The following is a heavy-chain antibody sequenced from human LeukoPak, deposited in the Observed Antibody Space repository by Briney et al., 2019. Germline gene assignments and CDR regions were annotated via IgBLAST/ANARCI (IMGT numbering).Heavy chain of an antibody. D-gene: IGHD3-10*01. CDR2: IYASGST. V-gene: IGHV4-61*02. CDR1: GASISSGNYY. Sequence: SETLSLTCTVSGASISSGNYYWTWIRQPAGKGLEWIGRIYASGSTNYNPSLKSRVTISVDTSENQFSLKLSSVTAADTAVYYCARSELLWFGGVNSGFDYWGQGTLVTVSS. J-gene: IGHJ4*02. CDR3: ARSELLWFGGVNSGFDY.